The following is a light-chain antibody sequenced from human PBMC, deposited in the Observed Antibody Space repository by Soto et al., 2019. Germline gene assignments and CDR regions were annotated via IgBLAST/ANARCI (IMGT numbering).Light chain of an antibody. CDR2: SNN. CDR1: SSNIGSNT. J-gene: IGLJ1*01. CDR3: AAWDDSLIYV. Sequence: QSVLTQPPSASGTPGQRVTISCSGSSSNIGSNTVNWYQQLPGTAPKLLIYSNNQRPSGVPDRFSGSKSGTSASLAISGLQSEDEADCYCAAWDDSLIYVFGTGTKLTVL. V-gene: IGLV1-44*01.